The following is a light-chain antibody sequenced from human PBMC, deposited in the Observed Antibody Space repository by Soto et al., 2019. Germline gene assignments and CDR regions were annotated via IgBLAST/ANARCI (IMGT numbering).Light chain of an antibody. CDR2: DAS. J-gene: IGKJ1*01. CDR1: QSIASW. Sequence: DIQMTQSPSTLSASVGDRVTITCRASQSIASWLAWYQQKPGGAPELLIYDASTLKSGVPTRFSGSGSVTEFTLPITDLQPDDFATFYCQEYNTYEFGQGTKVDIK. CDR3: QEYNTYE. V-gene: IGKV1-5*01.